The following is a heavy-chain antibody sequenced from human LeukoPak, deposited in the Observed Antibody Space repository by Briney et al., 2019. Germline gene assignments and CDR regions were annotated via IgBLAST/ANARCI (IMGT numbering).Heavy chain of an antibody. J-gene: IGHJ6*02. CDR2: IYNSGTT. V-gene: IGHV4-39*07. Sequence: SETLSLTCTVSGGSISSSSYSWGWLRQPPGKGLEWIGSIYNSGTTYYSPSLKSRVTISVDTSKNQFSLKLSSVTAADTAVYYCARDVKGPAYYYYYGMDVWGQGTTVTVSS. CDR1: GGSISSSSYS. CDR3: ARDVKGPAYYYYYGMDV.